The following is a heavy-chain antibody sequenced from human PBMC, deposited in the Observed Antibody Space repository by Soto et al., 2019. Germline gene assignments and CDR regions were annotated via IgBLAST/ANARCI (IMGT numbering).Heavy chain of an antibody. V-gene: IGHV3-13*04. CDR1: RFTLSGYE. CDR3: GRTRGNRIAAAGAYWIDS. D-gene: IGHD6-13*01. CDR2: IAAAGDT. J-gene: IGHJ5*01. Sequence: GGSLRLSCAASRFTLSGYEMHWVRQLTGKRLEWVSSIAAAGDTFYSGSVKGRFTISREDAKNSLFLQMDSLRAEDTAVYYCGRTRGNRIAAAGAYWIDSWGQGTLATVSS.